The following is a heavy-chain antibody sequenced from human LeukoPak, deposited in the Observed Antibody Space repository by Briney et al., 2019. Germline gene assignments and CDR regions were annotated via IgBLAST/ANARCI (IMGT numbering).Heavy chain of an antibody. CDR3: AREKMITMIVVVFDY. Sequence: SETLSLTCTVSGGSISSYYWSWIRQPAGKGLEWIGRIYTSGSTNYNPSLKSRFTMSVDTSKNQFSLKLSSVTAADTAVYYCAREKMITMIVVVFDYWGQGTLVTVCS. CDR2: IYTSGST. CDR1: GGSISSYY. D-gene: IGHD3-22*01. J-gene: IGHJ4*02. V-gene: IGHV4-4*07.